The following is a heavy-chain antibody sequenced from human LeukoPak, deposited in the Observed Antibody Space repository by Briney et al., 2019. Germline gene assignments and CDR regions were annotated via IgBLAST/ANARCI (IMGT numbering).Heavy chain of an antibody. J-gene: IGHJ5*02. V-gene: IGHV4-39*01. Sequence: SETLSLTCTVSGGSISSSSYSWGWIRQPPGKGLEWIGNIYYTGRTYYNPSLKSRVTISVDTSKNQFSLKLSSVTAADTAVYFCARHSRGVTSAYYFWIDPWGQGTLVTVSS. CDR2: IYYTGRT. D-gene: IGHD2/OR15-2a*01. CDR3: ARHSRGVTSAYYFWIDP. CDR1: GGSISSSSYS.